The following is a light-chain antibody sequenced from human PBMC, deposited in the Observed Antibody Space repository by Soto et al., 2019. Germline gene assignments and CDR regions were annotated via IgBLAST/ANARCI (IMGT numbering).Light chain of an antibody. J-gene: IGLJ2*01. CDR2: DVS. CDR1: SSDVDGYNY. Sequence: QSVLTQLRSVSGSPGQSVTISCTGTSSDVDGYNYVSWYQQHPGKAPKLMIYDVSKRPSGVPDRFSGSKSGNTASLTISGLQAEDEADYYCCSYAGSYTVVFGGGTKLTVL. CDR3: CSYAGSYTVV. V-gene: IGLV2-11*01.